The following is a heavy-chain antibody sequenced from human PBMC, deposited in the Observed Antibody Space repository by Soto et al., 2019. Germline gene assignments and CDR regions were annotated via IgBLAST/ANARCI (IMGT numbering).Heavy chain of an antibody. Sequence: QIQLVQSGLEVKKPGASVRVSCKTSGYSFVTYGISWVRQAPGQGPEWVAWIAPYTGSTRYSERLQDRVTLSTDMHATTVYMELRSLGPDDTAVYYCARDVQHWWDYPTGGYDYWGQGTLVTVSA. CDR1: GYSFVTYG. CDR2: IAPYTGST. J-gene: IGHJ4*02. V-gene: IGHV1-18*04. CDR3: ARDVQHWWDYPTGGYDY. D-gene: IGHD2-8*02.